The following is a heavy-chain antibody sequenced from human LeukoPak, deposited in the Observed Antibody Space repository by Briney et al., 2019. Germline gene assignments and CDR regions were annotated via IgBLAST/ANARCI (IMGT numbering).Heavy chain of an antibody. J-gene: IGHJ4*02. CDR3: ARETIAAAGKFDY. D-gene: IGHD6-13*01. CDR2: INPNSGGT. CDR1: GYTFTGYY. V-gene: IGHV1-2*02. Sequence: GASVKVSCKASGYTFTGYYMHWVRQAPGQGLEWMGWINPNSGGTNYAQKFQGRVTMTRDTSISTAYMELSRLRSDDTAVYYCARETIAAAGKFDYWGQGTLVTVSS.